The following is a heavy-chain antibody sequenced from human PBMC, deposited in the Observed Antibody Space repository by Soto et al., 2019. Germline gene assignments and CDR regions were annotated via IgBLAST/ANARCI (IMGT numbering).Heavy chain of an antibody. V-gene: IGHV1-69*06. CDR2: IIPIFGTT. CDR3: ARDRTDSGYYTNWLDP. J-gene: IGHJ5*02. Sequence: QVHLMQSGAEVKKPGSSVKVSCKASGGTFGSDAITWVRQAPGQGLEWVGRIIPIFGTTNYAQNLQGRVTISADKSTLTSYMELHSLTSDDTARYYGARDRTDSGYYTNWLDPWGQGTQVTVSS. D-gene: IGHD3-22*01. CDR1: GGTFGSDA.